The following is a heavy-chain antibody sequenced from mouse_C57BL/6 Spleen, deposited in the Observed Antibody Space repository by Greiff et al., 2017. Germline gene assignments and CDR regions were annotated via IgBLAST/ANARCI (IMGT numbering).Heavy chain of an antibody. V-gene: IGHV1-82*01. CDR1: GYAFSSSW. J-gene: IGHJ4*01. CDR3: ASPYYYGSRGPHYYAMDY. CDR2: IYPGDGDT. Sequence: QVQLQQSGPELVKPGASVKISCKASGYAFSSSWMNWVKQRPGKGLEWIGRIYPGDGDTNYNGKFKGKATLTADKSSSTAYMQLSSLTSEDSAVYCCASPYYYGSRGPHYYAMDYWGQGTSVTVSS. D-gene: IGHD1-1*01.